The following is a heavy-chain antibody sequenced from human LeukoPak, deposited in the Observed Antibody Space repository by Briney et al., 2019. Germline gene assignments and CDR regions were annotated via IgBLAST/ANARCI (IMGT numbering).Heavy chain of an antibody. V-gene: IGHV4-61*02. J-gene: IGHJ4*02. CDR1: GASINSGDYY. D-gene: IGHD6-13*01. CDR2: IYPSGST. Sequence: SETLSLTCTVSGASINSGDYYWGWIRQPAGKGLEWIGRIYPSGSTQYNPSLKSRVTISIDTSKNHLSLNLSSVTAADTAVYYCARRRTSTAAPFDSWGQGTLVIVPS. CDR3: ARRRTSTAAPFDS.